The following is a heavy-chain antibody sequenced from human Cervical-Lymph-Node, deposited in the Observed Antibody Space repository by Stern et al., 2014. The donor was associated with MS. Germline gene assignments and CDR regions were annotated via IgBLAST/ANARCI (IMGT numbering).Heavy chain of an antibody. V-gene: IGHV2-70*11. D-gene: IGHD6-19*01. CDR2: IDWEDDT. Sequence: ESGPALVKPTQTLTLTCTFSGFSLSTTTMCVSWIPQPPGKALEWLARIDWEDDTSYSPSLRTRLAISKDTTKNQVVLTMGNMDPVDTATYYCARSITVSGPYDSWGQGTLVTVSS. J-gene: IGHJ4*02. CDR1: GFSLSTTTMC. CDR3: ARSITVSGPYDS.